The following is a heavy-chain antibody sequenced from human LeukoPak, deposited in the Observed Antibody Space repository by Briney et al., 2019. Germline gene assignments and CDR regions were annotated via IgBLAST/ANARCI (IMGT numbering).Heavy chain of an antibody. CDR1: GGSISSGGYY. Sequence: SETLSLTCTVSGGSISSGGYYWSCIRQHPGKGLEWIGYIYYSGSTYYNPSLKSRVTISVDTSKNQFSLKLSSVTAADTAVYYCARIAAADPNWFDPWGQGTLVTVSS. V-gene: IGHV4-31*03. CDR2: IYYSGST. J-gene: IGHJ5*02. CDR3: ARIAAADPNWFDP. D-gene: IGHD6-13*01.